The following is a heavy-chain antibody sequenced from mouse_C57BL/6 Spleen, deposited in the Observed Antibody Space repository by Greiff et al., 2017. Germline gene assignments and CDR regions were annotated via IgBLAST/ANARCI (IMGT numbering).Heavy chain of an antibody. CDR3: ARPYSNYYYAMDY. J-gene: IGHJ4*01. V-gene: IGHV1-59*01. Sequence: QVQLQQPGAELVRPGTSVKLSCKASGYTFTSYWMHWVKQRPGQGLEWIGVIDPSASYTNYNHKFKGKATLTVDTSSSTAYMQLSSLTSEDSAVYYCARPYSNYYYAMDYWGQGTSVTVSS. D-gene: IGHD2-5*01. CDR1: GYTFTSYW. CDR2: IDPSASYT.